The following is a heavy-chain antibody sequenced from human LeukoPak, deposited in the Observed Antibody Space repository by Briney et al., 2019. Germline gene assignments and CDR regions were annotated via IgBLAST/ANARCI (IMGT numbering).Heavy chain of an antibody. J-gene: IGHJ6*02. D-gene: IGHD6-19*01. Sequence: PSETLSLTCTVSGGAISTSGHYWAWVRQPPGRGLEWIASFHYPGTTHYSPSLASRVTISVDTSRNQFSLKLSSLTAADTAVYFCARLGSNGWQCYSGLDVWGQGTTVTVSS. CDR3: ARLGSNGWQCYSGLDV. CDR2: FHYPGTT. CDR1: GGAISTSGHY. V-gene: IGHV4-39*01.